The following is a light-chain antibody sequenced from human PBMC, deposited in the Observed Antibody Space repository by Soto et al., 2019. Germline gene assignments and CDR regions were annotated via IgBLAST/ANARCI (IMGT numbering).Light chain of an antibody. CDR3: SSYAGSNNLGVV. CDR2: EVN. CDR1: SSDVGGYNY. J-gene: IGLJ2*01. V-gene: IGLV2-8*01. Sequence: QSVLTQPTSASGSPGQSVTISCTGTSSDVGGYNYVSWYQQHPGKAPKLMIYEVNKRPSGVPDRFSGSKSGNTASLTVSGLQAEDEADYYCSSYAGSNNLGVVFGGGTKGTVL.